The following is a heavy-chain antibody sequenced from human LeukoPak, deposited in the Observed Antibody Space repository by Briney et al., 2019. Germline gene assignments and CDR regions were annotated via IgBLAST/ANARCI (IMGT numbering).Heavy chain of an antibody. CDR3: TRNYYGSGSYSASGY. V-gene: IGHV3-53*01. CDR1: GFTVSSNY. J-gene: IGHJ4*02. CDR2: IYSGGST. Sequence: SGGSLRLSCAASGFTVSSNYMSWVRQAPGKGLEWVSVIYSGGSTYYADSVKGRFTISRDNSKNTLYLQMNSLRAEDTAVYYCTRNYYGSGSYSASGYWGQGTLVTVSS. D-gene: IGHD3-10*01.